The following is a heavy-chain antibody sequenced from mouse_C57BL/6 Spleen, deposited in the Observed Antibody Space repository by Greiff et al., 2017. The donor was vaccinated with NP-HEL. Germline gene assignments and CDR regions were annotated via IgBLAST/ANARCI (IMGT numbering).Heavy chain of an antibody. Sequence: EVQLQQSGPELVKPGASVKISCKASGYTFTDYYMNWVKQSHGKSLEWIGDINPNNGGTSYNQKFKGKATLTVYKSSSTAYMELRSLTSEDSAVYYCARWGDYDYFDYWGQGTTLTVSS. J-gene: IGHJ2*01. CDR3: ARWGDYDYFDY. CDR2: INPNNGGT. D-gene: IGHD2-4*01. CDR1: GYTFTDYY. V-gene: IGHV1-26*01.